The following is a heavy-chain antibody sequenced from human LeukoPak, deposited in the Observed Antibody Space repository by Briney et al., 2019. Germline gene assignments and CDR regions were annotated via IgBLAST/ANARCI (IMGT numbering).Heavy chain of an antibody. D-gene: IGHD2-2*01. CDR2: IYHSGST. V-gene: IGHV4-4*02. J-gene: IGHJ6*02. Sequence: ASETLSLTCAVSGGSISSSNWWSWVRQPPGKGLEWIGEIYHSGSTNYNPSLESRVTISVDKSKNQFSLKLSSVTAADTAVYYCARDIVVVPAASNVYYYYGMDVWGQGTTVTVSS. CDR3: ARDIVVVPAASNVYYYYGMDV. CDR1: GGSISSSNW.